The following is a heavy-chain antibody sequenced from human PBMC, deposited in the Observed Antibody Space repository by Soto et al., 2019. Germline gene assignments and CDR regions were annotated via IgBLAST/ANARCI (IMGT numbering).Heavy chain of an antibody. CDR3: ARDRGYSYGRYYYYGMDV. V-gene: IGHV3-7*01. J-gene: IGHJ6*02. Sequence: ESGGGLVQPGGSLRLSCAASGFTFSSYWMSWVRQAPGKGLEWVANIKQDGSEKYYVDSVKGRFTISRDNAKNSLYLQMNSLRAEDTAVYYCARDRGYSYGRYYYYGMDVWGQGTTVTVSS. CDR2: IKQDGSEK. CDR1: GFTFSSYW. D-gene: IGHD5-18*01.